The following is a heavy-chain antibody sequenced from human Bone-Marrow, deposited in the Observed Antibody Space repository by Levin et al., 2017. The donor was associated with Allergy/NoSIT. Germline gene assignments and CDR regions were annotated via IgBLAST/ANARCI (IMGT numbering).Heavy chain of an antibody. D-gene: IGHD6-6*01. CDR1: GYAFTSYA. Sequence: GASVKVSCKASGYAFTSYAMNWVRQAPGQGLEWMGWINTNTGNPTYAQGFTGRFVFSLDTSVSTAYLQISSLKAEDTAVYYCVREVYSNSDPGYYFDYWGQGTLVTVSS. CDR3: VREVYSNSDPGYYFDY. CDR2: INTNTGNP. J-gene: IGHJ4*02. V-gene: IGHV7-4-1*02.